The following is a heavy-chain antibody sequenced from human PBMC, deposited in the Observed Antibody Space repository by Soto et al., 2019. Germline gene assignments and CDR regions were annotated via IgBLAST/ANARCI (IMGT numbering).Heavy chain of an antibody. Sequence: QVQLVHSGAEVKKPGASVKVSCKASGYTFITYGVSWVRQAPGQGLDWLGWISTCNGNTRYAERLQGRVTMTTDTTTNTAYMELRNLRSDDTAVYYCARGPTDYYDNSANYFLDYWGQGTLVTVSS. D-gene: IGHD3-22*01. CDR2: ISTCNGNT. V-gene: IGHV1-18*01. J-gene: IGHJ4*02. CDR1: GYTFITYG. CDR3: ARGPTDYYDNSANYFLDY.